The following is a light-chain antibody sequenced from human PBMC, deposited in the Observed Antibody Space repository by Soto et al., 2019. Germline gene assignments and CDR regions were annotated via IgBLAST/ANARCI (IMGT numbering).Light chain of an antibody. CDR2: DVS. V-gene: IGLV2-11*01. Sequence: QSALTQPRSVSGSPGQSVTISCTGTSSDVGGYNYVSWYQQHPGKAPKLMIYDVSKRPSGVPDRFSGSKSGNTASLTISGLQAEDEDDYYCCSYAGSHLVVFGGGTKLTVL. CDR3: CSYAGSHLVV. J-gene: IGLJ2*01. CDR1: SSDVGGYNY.